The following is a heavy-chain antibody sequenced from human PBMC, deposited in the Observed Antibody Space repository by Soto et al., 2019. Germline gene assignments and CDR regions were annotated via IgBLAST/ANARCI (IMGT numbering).Heavy chain of an antibody. Sequence: PSETLSLTCTVSGGSISSYYWSWIRQPPGKGLEWIGYIYYSGSTNYNPSLKSRVTISVDTSKNQFSLKLSSVTAADTAVYYCASAPYYDFWSGYYTGLDYWGQGTLVTVSS. CDR2: IYYSGST. CDR1: GGSISSYY. D-gene: IGHD3-3*01. V-gene: IGHV4-59*01. CDR3: ASAPYYDFWSGYYTGLDY. J-gene: IGHJ4*02.